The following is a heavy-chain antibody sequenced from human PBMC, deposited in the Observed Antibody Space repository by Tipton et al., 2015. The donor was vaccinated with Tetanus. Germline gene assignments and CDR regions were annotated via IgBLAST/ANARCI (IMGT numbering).Heavy chain of an antibody. V-gene: IGHV4-4*07. J-gene: IGHJ3*02. CDR2: IYTSGST. CDR3: ASHYGSGSDDAFDI. CDR1: GGSISSYY. Sequence: TLSLTCTVSGGSISSYYWSWIRQPAGKGLEWIGRIYTSGSTNYNPSLKSRVTMSVDTSKNQFSLKLSSVTAAATAVYYCASHYGSGSDDAFDIWGQGTMVTVSS. D-gene: IGHD3-10*01.